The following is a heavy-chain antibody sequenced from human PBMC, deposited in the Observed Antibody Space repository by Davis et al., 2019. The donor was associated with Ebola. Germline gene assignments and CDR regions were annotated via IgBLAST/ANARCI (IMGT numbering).Heavy chain of an antibody. CDR3: ARGPSGSYSYYYYMDV. CDR2: IYTSGST. D-gene: IGHD1-26*01. Sequence: PSETLSLTCTVSGGSISTYYWSWIRQPAGKGLEWIGRIYTSGSTNYNPSLKSRVTMSVDTSKNQFSLKLSSVTAADTAVYYCARGPSGSYSYYYYMDVWGKGTTVTVSS. CDR1: GGSISTYY. V-gene: IGHV4-4*07. J-gene: IGHJ6*03.